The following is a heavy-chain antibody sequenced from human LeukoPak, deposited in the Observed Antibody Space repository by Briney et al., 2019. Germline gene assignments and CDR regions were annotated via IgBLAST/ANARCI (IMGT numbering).Heavy chain of an antibody. CDR1: GGTFSSYA. Sequence: SVKVSCKASGGTFSSYAISWVRQAPGQGLEWMGGIIPIFGTANCAQKFQGRVTITTDESTSTAYVELSSLRSEDTAVYYCARGHSSSWYPNNWFDPWGQGTLVTVSS. CDR3: ARGHSSSWYPNNWFDP. J-gene: IGHJ5*02. V-gene: IGHV1-69*05. D-gene: IGHD6-13*01. CDR2: IIPIFGTA.